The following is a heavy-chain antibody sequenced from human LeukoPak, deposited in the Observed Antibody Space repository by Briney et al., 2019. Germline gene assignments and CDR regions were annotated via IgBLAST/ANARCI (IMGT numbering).Heavy chain of an antibody. CDR2: IYYSGST. D-gene: IGHD1-1*01. V-gene: IGHV4-59*01. J-gene: IGHJ3*02. CDR1: GGSISSYY. CDR3: ARREREDAFDI. Sequence: SETLSLTCTVSGGSISSYYWSWIRQPPGKGLEWIGYIYYSGSTNYNPSLKSRVTISVDTSKNQFSLKLSSVPAADTAVYYCARREREDAFDIWGQGTMVPVSS.